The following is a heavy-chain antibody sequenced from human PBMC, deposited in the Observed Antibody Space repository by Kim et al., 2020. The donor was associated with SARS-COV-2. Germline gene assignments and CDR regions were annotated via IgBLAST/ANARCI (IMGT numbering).Heavy chain of an antibody. V-gene: IGHV3-9*01. Sequence: VKGRFTISRDNAKNSLYLQMNSLRAEDTALYYCAKDLIAARPYYYYGMDVWGQGTTVTVSS. CDR3: AKDLIAARPYYYYGMDV. J-gene: IGHJ6*02. D-gene: IGHD6-6*01.